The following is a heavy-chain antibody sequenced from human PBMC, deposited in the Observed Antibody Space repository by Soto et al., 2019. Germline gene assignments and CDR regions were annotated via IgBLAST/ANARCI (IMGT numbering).Heavy chain of an antibody. Sequence: EVRLMESGGGLAQPGGSLRLSCAASGFTFSGFWMSWARQAPGKGLEWVANITQDGSEKYSVDSVKGRFTISRDNDQASLYLQMKSLTVEDTAIYYVAGDRSSGFFGQDYWGMDVWGQGTRVIV. J-gene: IGHJ6*02. V-gene: IGHV3-7*05. CDR3: AGDRSSGFFGQDYWGMDV. CDR1: GFTFSGFW. D-gene: IGHD6-19*01. CDR2: ITQDGSEK.